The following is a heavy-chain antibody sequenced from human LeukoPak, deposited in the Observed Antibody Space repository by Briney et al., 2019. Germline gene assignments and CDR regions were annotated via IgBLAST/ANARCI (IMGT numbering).Heavy chain of an antibody. CDR3: ARVLYGSGVDY. V-gene: IGHV4-38-2*02. CDR1: GGSISSGYY. Sequence: SQTLSLTCTVSGGSISSGYYWGWIRQPPGKGLEWIGSIYHSGSTYYNPFLKSRVTISVDTSKNQFSLKPSSVTAADTAVYYYARVLYGSGVDYWGQGTLVAVSS. J-gene: IGHJ4*02. CDR2: IYHSGST. D-gene: IGHD3-10*01.